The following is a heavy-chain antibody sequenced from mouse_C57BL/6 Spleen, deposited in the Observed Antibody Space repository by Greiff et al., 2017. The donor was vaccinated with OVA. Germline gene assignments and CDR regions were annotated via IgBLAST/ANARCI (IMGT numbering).Heavy chain of an antibody. V-gene: IGHV1-19*01. CDR2: INPYNGGT. D-gene: IGHD2-4*01. CDR1: GYTFTDYY. CDR3: ARGDYDVNYAMDY. Sequence: VQLQQSGPVLVKPGASVKMSCKASGYTFTDYYMNWVKQSHGKSLEWIGVINPYNGGTSYNQKFKGKATLTVDKSSSTAYMELNSLTSEDSAVYYCARGDYDVNYAMDYWGQGTSVTVSS. J-gene: IGHJ4*01.